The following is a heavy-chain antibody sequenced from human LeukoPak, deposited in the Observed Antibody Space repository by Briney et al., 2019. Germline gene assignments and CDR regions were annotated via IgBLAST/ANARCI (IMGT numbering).Heavy chain of an antibody. D-gene: IGHD2-15*01. J-gene: IGHJ4*02. CDR2: IHHRGSS. CDR1: GESFSANF. CDR3: ARGSSFDGYCSAGACDAGYYDS. V-gene: IGHV4-34*01. Sequence: PSETLSLTCAVYGESFSANFWNWIRQAPGTPLEYIGEIHHRGSSHYNPSLKTRVTLSVDTSKNQFSLKLTSVTAADTAVYFCARGSSFDGYCSAGACDAGYYDSWGQGTPVTVSS.